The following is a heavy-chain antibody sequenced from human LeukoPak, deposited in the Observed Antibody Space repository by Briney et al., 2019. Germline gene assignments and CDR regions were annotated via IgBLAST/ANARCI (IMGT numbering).Heavy chain of an antibody. CDR1: GFTFSSYS. V-gene: IGHV3-21*01. J-gene: IGHJ4*02. D-gene: IGHD2-2*01. CDR3: ARAYCSSTSCKLPGLDY. CDR2: ISSSSSYI. Sequence: GGSLRLSCAASGFTFSSYSMNWVRQAPVKGLEWVSSISSSSSYIYYADSVKGRFTISRDNAKNSLYLQMNSLRAEDTAVYYCARAYCSSTSCKLPGLDYWGQGTLVTVSS.